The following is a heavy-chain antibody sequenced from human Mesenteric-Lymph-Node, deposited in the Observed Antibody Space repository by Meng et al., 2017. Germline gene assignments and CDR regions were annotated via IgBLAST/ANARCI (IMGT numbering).Heavy chain of an antibody. CDR1: GFTFGTYG. CDR3: ARADDNWIIIEY. V-gene: IGHV3-33*01. Sequence: QVQLVESGGGVVQPGRCLRLSCAASGFTFGTYGMDWVRQAPGKGLEWVAVIWYDGTDKFYGDSVKGRFTISRDNSKNTLFLQMNSLTVDDTAVYYCARADDNWIIIEYWGQGTLVTVSS. D-gene: IGHD1-20*01. J-gene: IGHJ4*02. CDR2: IWYDGTDK.